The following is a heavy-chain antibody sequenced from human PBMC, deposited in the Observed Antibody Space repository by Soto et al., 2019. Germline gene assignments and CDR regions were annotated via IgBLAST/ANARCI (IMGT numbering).Heavy chain of an antibody. CDR1: GYTFTSYY. J-gene: IGHJ3*02. V-gene: IGHV1-46*01. CDR2: INPSGGST. Sequence: APVKVSCKASGYTFTSYYMHWVRQAPGQGLEWMGIINPSGGSTSYAQKFQGRVTMTRDTSTSTVYMELSSLRSEDTAVYYCARELVVPAARGHAFDIWGPGTMVTVSS. CDR3: ARELVVPAARGHAFDI. D-gene: IGHD2-2*01.